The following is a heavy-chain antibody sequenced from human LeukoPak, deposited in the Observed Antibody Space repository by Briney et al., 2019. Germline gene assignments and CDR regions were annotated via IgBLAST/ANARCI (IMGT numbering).Heavy chain of an antibody. CDR2: ISSSGSTI. CDR1: GFTFSSYE. D-gene: IGHD3-22*01. Sequence: GGSLRLSCAASGFTFSSYEMNWVRQAPGKGLEWVSYISSSGSTIYYADSVKGRFTISRDNAKNSLYLQMNSLRAEDTAVYYCAKEMRHYDSSGYPPDAFDIWGQGTRVTVSP. J-gene: IGHJ3*02. CDR3: AKEMRHYDSSGYPPDAFDI. V-gene: IGHV3-48*03.